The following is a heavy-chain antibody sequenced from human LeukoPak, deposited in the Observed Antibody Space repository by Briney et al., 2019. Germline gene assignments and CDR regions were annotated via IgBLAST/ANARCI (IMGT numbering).Heavy chain of an antibody. J-gene: IGHJ4*02. CDR1: GFTFSSYS. CDR3: ARAKDTAMVDY. Sequence: PGVSLRLSCAASGFTFSSYSMNWVRQAPGKGLEWVSSISSSSSYIYYADSVKGRFTISRDNAKNSLYLQMNSLRAEDTAVYYCARAKDTAMVDYWGQGTLVTVSS. CDR2: ISSSSSYI. V-gene: IGHV3-21*01. D-gene: IGHD5-18*01.